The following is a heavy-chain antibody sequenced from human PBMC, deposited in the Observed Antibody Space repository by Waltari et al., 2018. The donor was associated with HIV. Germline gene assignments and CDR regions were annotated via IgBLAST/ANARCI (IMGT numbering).Heavy chain of an antibody. V-gene: IGHV4-31*03. Sequence: QVQLQESGPGLVKPSQTLSLTYTVSGGSINNGGYYWSWIRQHPGKGLEWIGYIYYSGSTYYNPSLKRRVTISVDRSKNQFSLKLSSVTAADTAVYYCARGSAYCSGGSCYLVGYFDYWGQGTLVTVSS. J-gene: IGHJ4*02. CDR3: ARGSAYCSGGSCYLVGYFDY. D-gene: IGHD2-15*01. CDR1: GGSINNGGYY. CDR2: IYYSGST.